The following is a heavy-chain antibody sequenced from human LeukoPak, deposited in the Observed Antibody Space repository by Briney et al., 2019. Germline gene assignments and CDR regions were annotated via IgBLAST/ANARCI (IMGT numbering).Heavy chain of an antibody. J-gene: IGHJ6*02. Sequence: GGSLRLSCAASGFTFSSYGMHWVRQAPGKGLEWVAVIWYDGSNKYYADSVKGRFTISRDNAKNSLYLQMNSLRAEDTALYYCAKDIRARGYSYGFFGMDVWGQGTTVTVSS. CDR3: AKDIRARGYSYGFFGMDV. CDR2: IWYDGSNK. CDR1: GFTFSSYG. D-gene: IGHD5-18*01. V-gene: IGHV3-33*03.